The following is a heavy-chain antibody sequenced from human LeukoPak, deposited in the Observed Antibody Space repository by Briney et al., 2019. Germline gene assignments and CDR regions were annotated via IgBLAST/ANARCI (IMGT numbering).Heavy chain of an antibody. CDR1: GGSISSYY. D-gene: IGHD1-14*01. CDR2: IYYSGST. Sequence: SETLSLTCTVSGGSISSYYWSWIRQPPGKGLEWIGYIYYSGSTNYNPSLKSRVTISVDTSKNQFSLKLSSVTAADTAVYYCAREDYGTTYYYYYYMDVWGKGTTVTVSS. V-gene: IGHV4-59*01. CDR3: AREDYGTTYYYYYYMDV. J-gene: IGHJ6*03.